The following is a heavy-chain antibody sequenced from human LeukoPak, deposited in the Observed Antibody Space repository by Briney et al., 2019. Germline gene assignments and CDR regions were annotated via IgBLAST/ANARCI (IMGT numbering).Heavy chain of an antibody. J-gene: IGHJ4*02. CDR2: IYTAGTT. V-gene: IGHV3-53*01. D-gene: IGHD1-14*01. Sequence: GGSLRLSCAASGFIFSSYYMSWFRQAPGKGLEWVSVIYTAGTTHYADSVRGRFIISRDYSKNTLNLQMNSLRAEDTAVYYCARGYAQAEVTAPDYWGQGILVTVSS. CDR3: ARGYAQAEVTAPDY. CDR1: GFIFSSYY.